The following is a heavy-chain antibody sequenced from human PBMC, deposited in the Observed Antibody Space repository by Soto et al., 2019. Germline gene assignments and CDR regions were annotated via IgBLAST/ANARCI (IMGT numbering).Heavy chain of an antibody. V-gene: IGHV4-30-4*01. J-gene: IGHJ3*02. CDR3: ARVGWSSYYYDSSGYTHAAFDI. CDR2: IYYSGST. D-gene: IGHD3-22*01. CDR1: GGSISSGDYY. Sequence: PSETLSLTCTVSGGSISSGDYYWSWIRQPPGKGLEWIGYIYYSGSTYYNPSLKSRVTISVDTSKNQFSLKLSSVTAADTAVYYCARVGWSSYYYDSSGYTHAAFDIWGQGTMVTVSS.